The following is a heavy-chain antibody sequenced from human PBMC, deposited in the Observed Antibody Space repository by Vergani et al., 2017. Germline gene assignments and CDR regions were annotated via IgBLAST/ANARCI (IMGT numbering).Heavy chain of an antibody. CDR1: GYTFTSYY. V-gene: IGHV1-46*01. CDR2: INPSGGST. D-gene: IGHD2-15*01. J-gene: IGHJ3*02. CDR3: ASEGYCSGGSCSGAFDI. Sequence: QVQLVQSGAEVKKPGASVKDSCKASGYTFTSYYMHWVRQAPGQGLEWMGIINPSGGSTSYAQKFQGRVTMTRDTSTSTVYMELSSLRSEDTAVYYCASEGYCSGGSCSGAFDIWGQGTMVTVSS.